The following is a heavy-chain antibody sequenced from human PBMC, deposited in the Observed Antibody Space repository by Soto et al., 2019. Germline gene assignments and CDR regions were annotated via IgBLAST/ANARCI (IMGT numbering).Heavy chain of an antibody. CDR2: IYPGDSDT. CDR1: GYSFTSYW. J-gene: IGHJ4*02. D-gene: IGHD1-1*01. CDR3: ARLAGDNLNDVDFYY. Sequence: EVQLVQSGAEVKKPGESLKISCKGSGYSFTSYWIGWVRQMPGKGLEWMGIIYPGDSDTRYSPSFQGQVTISADKSISTAYLQGSSLKASDTAMYYCARLAGDNLNDVDFYYWGQGTLVTVSS. V-gene: IGHV5-51*03.